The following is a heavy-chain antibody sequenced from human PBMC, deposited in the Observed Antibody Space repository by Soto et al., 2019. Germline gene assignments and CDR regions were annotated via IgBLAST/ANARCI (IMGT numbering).Heavy chain of an antibody. CDR3: ARDNSDYDLDY. D-gene: IGHD5-12*01. CDR1: RFTFHDYG. J-gene: IGHJ4*02. V-gene: IGHV3-20*04. CDR2: ISWNGVST. Sequence: EVQLVESGGGVVRPGGSLRLSCAASRFTFHDYGMNWVRQAPGKGLEWVSGISWNGVSTGYADSVKGRFTISRDNAKKSLYLQMNNLRPEDTAPYYCARDNSDYDLDYWGQGTLVTVSS.